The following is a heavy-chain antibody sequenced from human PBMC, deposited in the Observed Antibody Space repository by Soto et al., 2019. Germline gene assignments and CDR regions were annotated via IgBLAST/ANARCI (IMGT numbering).Heavy chain of an antibody. CDR1: GYTFTTYD. D-gene: IGHD6-25*01. CDR2: MNPYSGNT. CDR3: ARRKERSGPHYFDY. J-gene: IGHJ4*02. V-gene: IGHV1-8*01. Sequence: ASVKVSCKASGYTFTTYDISSVRQATGQGLEWMGWMNPYSGNTGYAQKFQGRVTVTRNTSISTVYMELSGLRPDDTAVYYCARRKERSGPHYFDYWGQGSQVTVPQ.